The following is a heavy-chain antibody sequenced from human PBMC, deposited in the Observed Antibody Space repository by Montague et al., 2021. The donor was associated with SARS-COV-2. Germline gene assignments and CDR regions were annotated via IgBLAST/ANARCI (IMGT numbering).Heavy chain of an antibody. D-gene: IGHD5/OR15-5a*01. CDR2: TYYRSKWYT. Sequence: CAISGDSVAGVKAACSWDKHSSERELQRLVVTYYRSKWYTVYAVSVRSRITVNSDTSKNQVSLHLTSVTPDDTAVYFCARDLGISLSTGRVDAFDVWGQGTMVTVSS. CDR3: ARDLGISLSTGRVDAFDV. V-gene: IGHV6-1*01. J-gene: IGHJ3*01. CDR1: GDSVAGVKAA.